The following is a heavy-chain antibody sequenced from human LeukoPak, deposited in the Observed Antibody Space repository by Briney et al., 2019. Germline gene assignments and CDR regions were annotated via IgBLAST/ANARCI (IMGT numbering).Heavy chain of an antibody. CDR3: VRGASGGHYVIDY. V-gene: IGHV3-74*01. CDR1: GFTYGNYL. CDR2: ISPDGRST. J-gene: IGHJ4*02. D-gene: IGHD1-26*01. Sequence: GGSLRLSCAASGFTYGNYLMHWVRQAPGEGLVWVSRISPDGRSTNYADFVKGRFTVSRDNAMNTVYLQMNSLRTEDTAVYYCVRGASGGHYVIDYWGQGTLVTVSS.